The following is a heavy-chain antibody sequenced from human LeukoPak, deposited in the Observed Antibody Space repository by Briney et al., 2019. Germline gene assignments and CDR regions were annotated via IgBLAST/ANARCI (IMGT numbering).Heavy chain of an antibody. V-gene: IGHV4-59*01. Sequence: SETLSLTCTVSGGSISTYYWNWIRQPPGKGLEWIGYIYHSGSTNYNPSLQSRVTISVDTSKNQFSLKLSSVTAADTAVYYCARDQYYYDSSGRSYGMDVWGQGTTVTVSS. D-gene: IGHD3-22*01. CDR2: IYHSGST. CDR3: ARDQYYYDSSGRSYGMDV. J-gene: IGHJ6*02. CDR1: GGSISTYY.